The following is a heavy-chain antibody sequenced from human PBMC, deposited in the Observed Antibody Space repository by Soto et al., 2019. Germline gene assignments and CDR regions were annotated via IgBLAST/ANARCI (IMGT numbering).Heavy chain of an antibody. CDR3: ARGDSTDCSNGVCSFFYNHDMDV. V-gene: IGHV1-2*04. J-gene: IGHJ6*02. CDR1: GYSFTDYH. CDR2: INPKRGGT. D-gene: IGHD2-8*01. Sequence: QVQLVQSGAEVKKPGASVKVSCKASGYSFTDYHIHWVRQAPGQGLEWLGRINPKRGGTSTAQKFQGWVTMTTDTSISTASMQLTRLTSDDTAIYHCARGDSTDCSNGVCSFFYNHDMDVWGQGTTVTVSS.